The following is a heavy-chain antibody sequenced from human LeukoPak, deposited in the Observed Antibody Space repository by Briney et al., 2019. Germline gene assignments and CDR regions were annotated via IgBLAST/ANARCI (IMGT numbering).Heavy chain of an antibody. V-gene: IGHV3-33*01. CDR3: ARVQSNKIIAAAEFDY. D-gene: IGHD6-13*01. CDR1: GFTFSTYG. J-gene: IGHJ4*02. CDR2: IWYDGSNK. Sequence: GGSLRLSCAASGFTFSTYGMHWVRQAPVKGLEWVAVIWYDGSNKYYADSVKGRFTISRDNSKNTLYLQMNSLRAEDTAVYYCARVQSNKIIAAAEFDYWGQGTLVTVSS.